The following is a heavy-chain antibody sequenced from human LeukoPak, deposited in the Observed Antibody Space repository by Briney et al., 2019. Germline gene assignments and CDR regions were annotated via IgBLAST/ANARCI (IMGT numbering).Heavy chain of an antibody. CDR1: GYSFATYW. D-gene: IGHD2-2*02. J-gene: IGHJ5*02. Sequence: GESLNISFYGSGYSFATYWIAWVRQLPGKGLEWMGIIYPVDSDTRYSPSFQGQVTISADKSISTAYLQWSSLKASDTAMYYCARGVDCTTNSCYKRTGWFDHWGQGTLVTVSS. V-gene: IGHV5-51*01. CDR3: ARGVDCTTNSCYKRTGWFDH. CDR2: IYPVDSDT.